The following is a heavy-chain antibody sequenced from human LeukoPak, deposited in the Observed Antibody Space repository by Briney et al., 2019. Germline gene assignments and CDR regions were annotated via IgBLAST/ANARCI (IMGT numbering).Heavy chain of an antibody. CDR1: GGTFSSYA. Sequence: SVKVSCKASGGTFSSYAISWVRQAPGQGLEWMGRIIPILGIANYAQKFQGRVTITADKSTSTAYMELSNLRSEDTAVYYCAGRGYDYAGGDYWGQGTLVTVSS. J-gene: IGHJ4*02. V-gene: IGHV1-69*04. CDR3: AGRGYDYAGGDY. CDR2: IIPILGIA. D-gene: IGHD5-12*01.